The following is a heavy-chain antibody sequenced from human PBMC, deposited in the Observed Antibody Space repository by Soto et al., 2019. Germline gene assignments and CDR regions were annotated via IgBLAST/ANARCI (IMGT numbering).Heavy chain of an antibody. J-gene: IGHJ6*02. CDR1: GYTFTSYG. Sequence: ASVNVSCKASGYTFTSYGISWVRQAPGQGLEWMGWISAYNGNTNYAQKLQGRVTMTTDTSTSTAYMELRSLRSDDTAVYYCAREDLYYYYGMDVWGQGTTVAVSS. CDR2: ISAYNGNT. V-gene: IGHV1-18*04. CDR3: AREDLYYYYGMDV.